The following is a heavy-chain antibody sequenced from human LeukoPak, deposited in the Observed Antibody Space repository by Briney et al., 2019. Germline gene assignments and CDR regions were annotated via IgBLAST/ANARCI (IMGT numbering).Heavy chain of an antibody. CDR2: ISWNSGSI. D-gene: IGHD2-21*02. J-gene: IGHJ4*02. V-gene: IGHV3-9*01. CDR3: AKDLLPGGWPSGGHVVVTAMDY. Sequence: GGSLRLSCAASGFTFDDYAMHWVRQAPGKGLEWVSGISWNSGSIGYADSVKGRFTISRDNAKNSLYLQMNSLRAEDTALYYCAKDLLPGGWPSGGHVVVTAMDYWGQGTLVTVSS. CDR1: GFTFDDYA.